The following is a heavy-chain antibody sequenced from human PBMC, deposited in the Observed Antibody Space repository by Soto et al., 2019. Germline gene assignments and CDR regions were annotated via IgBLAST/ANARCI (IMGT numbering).Heavy chain of an antibody. Sequence: GGSLRLSCAASGFTVSSNYMSWVRQAPGKGLEWVSVIYSGGSTYYADSVKGRFTISRDNSKNTLYLQMNSLRTEDTAVYYCARGYDISGYYPWPYSSHYPGQGTLVTVSS. J-gene: IGHJ4*02. D-gene: IGHD3-22*01. CDR1: GFTVSSNY. CDR2: IYSGGST. CDR3: ARGYDISGYYPWPYSSHY. V-gene: IGHV3-53*01.